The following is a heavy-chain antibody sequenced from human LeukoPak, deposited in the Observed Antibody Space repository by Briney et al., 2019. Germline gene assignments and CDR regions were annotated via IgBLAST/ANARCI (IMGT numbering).Heavy chain of an antibody. V-gene: IGHV3-20*01. Sequence: GGSLRLSCAASGNYWMHWVRQAPGKGLEWVSGINWNGGSTGYADSVKGRFTISRDNAKNSLYLRMNSLRAEDTALYHCARGPIAVAEGEFDYWGQGTLVTVSS. CDR2: INWNGGST. J-gene: IGHJ4*02. CDR1: GNYW. CDR3: ARGPIAVAEGEFDY. D-gene: IGHD6-19*01.